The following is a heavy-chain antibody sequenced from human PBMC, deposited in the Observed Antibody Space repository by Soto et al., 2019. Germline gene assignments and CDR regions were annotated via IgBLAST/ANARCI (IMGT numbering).Heavy chain of an antibody. D-gene: IGHD5-12*01. CDR3: ARHVAEMAPLGY. CDR2: IYYNGST. Sequence: SETLSLTCTAFSGSISSYYWSSNRQPPGKGLECIGYIYYNGSTNYSPSLKSRVTISVDTSKNQFSLKLTSVTAADTAVYYCARHVAEMAPLGYWGQGTLVTVPS. V-gene: IGHV4-59*08. CDR1: SGSISSYY. J-gene: IGHJ4*02.